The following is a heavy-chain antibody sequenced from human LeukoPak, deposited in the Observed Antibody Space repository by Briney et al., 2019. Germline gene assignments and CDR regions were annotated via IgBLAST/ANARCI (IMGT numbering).Heavy chain of an antibody. J-gene: IGHJ4*02. CDR1: GYSIRSVYY. CDR3: ARINGYSYGYGDY. Sequence: KASETLSLTCAASGYSIRSVYYCGLIRQPPGKGLEWIGSIYHSGNTYYNPSLKSRVTISVDTSKNQFSLKLSSVTAADTAVYYCARINGYSYGYGDYWGQGTLVTVSS. D-gene: IGHD5-18*01. CDR2: IYHSGNT. V-gene: IGHV4-38-2*01.